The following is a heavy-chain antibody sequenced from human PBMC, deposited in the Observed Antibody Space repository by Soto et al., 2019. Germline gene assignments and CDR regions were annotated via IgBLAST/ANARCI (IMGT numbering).Heavy chain of an antibody. D-gene: IGHD6-19*01. V-gene: IGHV3-11*01. J-gene: IGHJ3*02. CDR1: GFTFGDYE. CDR2: LSRSGNTI. Sequence: QVQLVESGGGLVQPGGSLRLSCAASGFTFGDYEMSWIRQAAGKGPERVSFLSRSGNTIYYADSVKGRFSISRDNAENSLYLQMESVRVEDTATYFCERSSGWYEAEAFDMWGQGPMVTVSA. CDR3: ERSSGWYEAEAFDM.